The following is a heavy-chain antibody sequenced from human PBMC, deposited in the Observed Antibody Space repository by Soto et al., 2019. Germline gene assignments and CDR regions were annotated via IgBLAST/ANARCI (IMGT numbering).Heavy chain of an antibody. CDR2: FDPEEGNT. CDR1: GYTLSELF. J-gene: IGHJ4*02. V-gene: IGHV1-24*01. D-gene: IGHD1-26*01. Sequence: QVQLVQSGAEVKKPGASVKVSCKVSGYTLSELFVHWVRRAPGKGLERLGGFDPEEGNTIYAQNFRGSVTMTDDTSTDTAHMELSSQRSDVTAVYYCATGFPQWELLQYWGQVTRLTVSS. CDR3: ATGFPQWELLQY.